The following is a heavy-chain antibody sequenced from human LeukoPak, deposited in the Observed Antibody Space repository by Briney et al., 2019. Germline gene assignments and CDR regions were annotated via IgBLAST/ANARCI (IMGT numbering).Heavy chain of an antibody. D-gene: IGHD5-18*01. CDR2: IYHSGST. V-gene: IGHV4-38-2*02. CDR3: ARDVDTAMVNFDY. CDR1: GYSISSGYY. J-gene: IGHJ4*02. Sequence: SETLSLTCTVSGYSISSGYYWGWIRQPPGKGLEWIGSIYHSGSTYYNPSLKRRVTISVDTSKNQFSLKLSSVTAADTAVYYCARDVDTAMVNFDYWGQGTLVTVSS.